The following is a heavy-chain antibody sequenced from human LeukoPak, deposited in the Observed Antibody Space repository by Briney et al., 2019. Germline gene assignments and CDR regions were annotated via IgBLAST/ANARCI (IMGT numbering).Heavy chain of an antibody. Sequence: GASVKVSCKLSVDTLTELSRHWGRQAPEKGREWMGDFDPEDGETIYAQKFQGRVTMTEDTSTDTAYMELSSLRSEDTAVYYCATVDIFGYSSSWYGYWGQGTLVTVSS. CDR3: ATVDIFGYSSSWYGY. CDR1: VDTLTELS. D-gene: IGHD6-13*01. J-gene: IGHJ4*02. CDR2: FDPEDGET. V-gene: IGHV1-24*01.